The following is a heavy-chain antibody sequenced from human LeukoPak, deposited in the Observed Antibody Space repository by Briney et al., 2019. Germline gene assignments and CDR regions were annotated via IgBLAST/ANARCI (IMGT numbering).Heavy chain of an antibody. CDR2: INHSGST. V-gene: IGHV4-39*07. Sequence: PSETLSLTCTVSGGSISSSSYYWSWIRQPPGKGLEWIGEINHSGSTNYNPSLKSRVTISVDTSKNQFSLKLSSVTAADTAVYYCARGGRAVAVGYWGQGTLVTVSS. CDR1: GGSISSSSYY. CDR3: ARGGRAVAVGY. J-gene: IGHJ4*02. D-gene: IGHD6-19*01.